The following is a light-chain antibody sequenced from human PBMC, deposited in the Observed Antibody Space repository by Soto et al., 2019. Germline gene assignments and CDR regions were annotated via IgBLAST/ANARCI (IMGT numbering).Light chain of an antibody. CDR1: QSISHW. J-gene: IGKJ1*01. CDR3: QQYHTYRT. Sequence: DIQMTQAPSTLSASIGDRVIITCRASQSISHWLAWYQQKPGKAPKLLISDASILESGVPSRFSGSTSGTEFTPTISSLQPDDFATYYCQQYHTYRTFGQGTKVDI. CDR2: DAS. V-gene: IGKV1-5*01.